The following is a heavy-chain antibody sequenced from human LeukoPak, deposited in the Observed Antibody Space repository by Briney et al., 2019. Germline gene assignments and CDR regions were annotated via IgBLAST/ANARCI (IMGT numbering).Heavy chain of an antibody. Sequence: SETLSLTCSVSDDSITMYYWTWIRQPPGKGLEWIGYVDHTGNTNFNPSLNGRVSISRDTSKNLFSPRLRSVTAADTAVYFCARGRVSSSTWYSTYYYYFYMDVWGKGTTVTVSS. CDR2: VDHTGNT. D-gene: IGHD4-11*01. CDR3: ARGRVSSSTWYSTYYYYFYMDV. V-gene: IGHV4-59*01. J-gene: IGHJ6*03. CDR1: DDSITMYY.